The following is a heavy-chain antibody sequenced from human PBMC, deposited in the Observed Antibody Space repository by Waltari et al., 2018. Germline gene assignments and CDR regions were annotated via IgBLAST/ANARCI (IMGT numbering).Heavy chain of an antibody. J-gene: IGHJ5*02. CDR3: ARLAVIFEYSSSSAANWFDP. CDR2: IYYSGST. Sequence: QVQLQESGPGLVKPSETLSLTCTVSGGSISSHYWSWLRQPPGKGLEWIGYIYYSGSTNYNPSLKSRVTISVDTSKNQFSLKLSSVTAADTAVYYCARLAVIFEYSSSSAANWFDPWGQGTLVTVSS. V-gene: IGHV4-59*11. D-gene: IGHD6-6*01. CDR1: GGSISSHY.